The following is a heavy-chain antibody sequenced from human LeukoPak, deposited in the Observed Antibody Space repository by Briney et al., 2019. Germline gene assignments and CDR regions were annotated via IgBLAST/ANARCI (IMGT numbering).Heavy chain of an antibody. Sequence: SETLSLTCTVSGGPTTSHYWSWIRQPPGKGLEWIGYIYYSGSTNYNPSLKSRVTISVDTSKNQFSLKLSSLTAADTAVYYCARDTSGYRRGSFDYWGQGTLVTVSS. D-gene: IGHD3-22*01. V-gene: IGHV4-59*11. J-gene: IGHJ4*02. CDR3: ARDTSGYRRGSFDY. CDR2: IYYSGST. CDR1: GGPTTSHY.